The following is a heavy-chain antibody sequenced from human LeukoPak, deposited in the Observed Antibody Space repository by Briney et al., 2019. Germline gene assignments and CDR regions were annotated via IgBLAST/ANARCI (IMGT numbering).Heavy chain of an antibody. J-gene: IGHJ5*02. Sequence: GGSLRLSCAGSGFSVSNYYMSWVRQAPGKGLEWVSLIRGSGETFYADSVKGRFTISRDNSKNTMYLQMNRLRVEDTAVYFCARDRAVTQDWVEFDPWGQGTLVTVSS. CDR3: ARDRAVTQDWVEFDP. CDR2: IRGSGET. V-gene: IGHV3-66*03. D-gene: IGHD4-17*01. CDR1: GFSVSNYY.